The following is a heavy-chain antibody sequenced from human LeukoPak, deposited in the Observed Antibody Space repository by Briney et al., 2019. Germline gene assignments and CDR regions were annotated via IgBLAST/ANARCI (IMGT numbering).Heavy chain of an antibody. CDR1: GFTFSSNS. J-gene: IGHJ3*02. D-gene: IGHD3-10*01. CDR2: ISYDGSNK. Sequence: GGSLRLSCAASGFTFSSNSMNWVRQAPGKGLEWVAVISYDGSNKYYADSVKGRFTISRDNSKNTLYLQMNSLRAEDTAVYYCAKPHGSGSDAFDIWGQGTMVTVSS. V-gene: IGHV3-30*18. CDR3: AKPHGSGSDAFDI.